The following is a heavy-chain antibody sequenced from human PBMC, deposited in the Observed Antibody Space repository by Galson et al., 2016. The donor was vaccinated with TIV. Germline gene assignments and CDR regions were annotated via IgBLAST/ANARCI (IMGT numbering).Heavy chain of an antibody. V-gene: IGHV1-18*01. Sequence: SVKVSCKASGYTFDTYGITWVRQAPAQGLEWMGWISSYNGITKSAQNLQGRVTMTTDTSTSTAYMELRSLRSDDTAVYYCARGRVYFDSWSQGTLVTVSS. CDR3: ARGRVYFDS. J-gene: IGHJ5*01. CDR1: GYTFDTYG. CDR2: ISSYNGIT. D-gene: IGHD6-13*01.